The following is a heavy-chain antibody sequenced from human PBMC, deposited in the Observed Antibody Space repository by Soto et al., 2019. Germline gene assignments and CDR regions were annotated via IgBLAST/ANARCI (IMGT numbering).Heavy chain of an antibody. V-gene: IGHV1-3*01. D-gene: IGHD3-22*01. J-gene: IGHJ4*02. Sequence: QVQLVQSGAEVKKPGASVKVSCKASGYTFTSYAMHWVRQAPGQRLEWMVWINAGNGNTKYSQKFQGRVTITRDTSASTAYMEVSSLRSEDTAVYYCARGDYYDIHDYWGQGTLVTVSS. CDR3: ARGDYYDIHDY. CDR2: INAGNGNT. CDR1: GYTFTSYA.